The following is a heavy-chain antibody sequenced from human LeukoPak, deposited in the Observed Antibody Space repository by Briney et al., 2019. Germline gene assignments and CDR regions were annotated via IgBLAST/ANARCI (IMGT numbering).Heavy chain of an antibody. D-gene: IGHD1-26*01. J-gene: IGHJ4*02. V-gene: IGHV4-39*07. CDR3: ARSSWELSFDY. CDR1: GGSIGSSSYY. CDR2: IYYSGST. Sequence: SETLSLTCTVSGGSIGSSSYYWGWIRQPPGKGLEWIGSIYYSGSTYYNPSLKSRVTISVDTSKNQFSLKLSSVTAADTAVYYCARSSWELSFDYWGQGTLVTVSS.